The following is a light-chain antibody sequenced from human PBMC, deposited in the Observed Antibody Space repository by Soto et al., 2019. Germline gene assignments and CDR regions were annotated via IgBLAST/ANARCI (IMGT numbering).Light chain of an antibody. J-gene: IGKJ3*01. V-gene: IGKV3-20*01. Sequence: EVVLTQSPGTLSLYPRERATLSCRASQSVSSNYLAWYQQKPGQAPRLLIYGASSRATGIPDRFSGSGSGTDFTLTISRLEPEDFAVYYCQYYGNSLVTFGPGCKVDIK. CDR1: QSVSSNY. CDR3: QYYGNSLVT. CDR2: GAS.